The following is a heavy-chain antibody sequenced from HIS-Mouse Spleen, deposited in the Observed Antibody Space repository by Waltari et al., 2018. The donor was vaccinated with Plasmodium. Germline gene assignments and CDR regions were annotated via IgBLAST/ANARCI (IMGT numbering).Heavy chain of an antibody. CDR1: GFPFHGYA. CDR3: ARDRRLAFDY. J-gene: IGHJ4*02. V-gene: IGHV3-30-3*01. CDR2: ISYDGSNK. D-gene: IGHD2-15*01. Sequence: QVQLVESGGGVVQPGRSVGLSCAACGFPFHGYAMHRVRQVPGKGLEWVAVISYDGSNKYYADSVKGRFTISRDNSKNTLYLQMNSLRAEDTAVYYCARDRRLAFDYWGQGTLVTVSS.